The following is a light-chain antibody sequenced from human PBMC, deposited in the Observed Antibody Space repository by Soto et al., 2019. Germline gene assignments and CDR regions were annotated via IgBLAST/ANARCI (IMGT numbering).Light chain of an antibody. CDR1: QSVSNY. CDR3: QQRSTWPPWT. V-gene: IGKV3-11*01. Sequence: TLSVSPGERATLSFRVSQSVSNYLAWYQHKPGQAPRLLIYTASSRATGIPARFSGSGSGTDFTLTISSLEPEDFAVYYCQQRSTWPPWTFGQGTKVDI. J-gene: IGKJ1*01. CDR2: TAS.